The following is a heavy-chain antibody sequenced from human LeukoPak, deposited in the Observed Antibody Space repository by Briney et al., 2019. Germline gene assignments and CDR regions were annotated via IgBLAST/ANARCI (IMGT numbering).Heavy chain of an antibody. V-gene: IGHV3-33*06. D-gene: IGHD5-12*01. Sequence: PVRSLRLSCAASGFTFSSYGMHWVRQAPGKGLEWVAVIWYDGSNKYYADSVKGRFTISRDNSKNTLYLQMNSLRAEDTAVYYCAKDLNPQQLRFGWFDPWGQGTLVTVAS. CDR2: IWYDGSNK. CDR3: AKDLNPQQLRFGWFDP. J-gene: IGHJ5*02. CDR1: GFTFSSYG.